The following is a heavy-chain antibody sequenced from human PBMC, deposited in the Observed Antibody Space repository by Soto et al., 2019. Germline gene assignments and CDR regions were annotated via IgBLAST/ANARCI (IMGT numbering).Heavy chain of an antibody. CDR3: APTPGGGGY. D-gene: IGHD3-10*01. Sequence: EVQLVESGGGLIQPGGSLRLSCAVSGFTVSNNYMSWVRQAPGKGLEGVSVIYSGGYTAYGDSVKGRFTISRDNSKKHQYLQINTRRAAAPGVVFCAPTPGGGGYWGQGTLVTVSS. J-gene: IGHJ4*02. CDR1: GFTVSNNY. V-gene: IGHV3-53*01. CDR2: IYSGGYT.